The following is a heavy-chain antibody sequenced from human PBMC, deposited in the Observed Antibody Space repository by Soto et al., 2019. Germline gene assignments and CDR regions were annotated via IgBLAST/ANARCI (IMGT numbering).Heavy chain of an antibody. CDR3: ARAKPSGELLYYYYGMDV. V-gene: IGHV4-30-2*01. D-gene: IGHD1-26*01. CDR1: GDTISTGGYT. CDR2: TYHSGNP. J-gene: IGHJ6*02. Sequence: SETLSLTCDVSGDTISTGGYTWAWIRQPPGKALEWIGHTYHSGNPYYNPSLKSRVIISVDTSKNQFSLKLSSVTAADTAVYYCARAKPSGELLYYYYGMDVWGQGTTVTVSS.